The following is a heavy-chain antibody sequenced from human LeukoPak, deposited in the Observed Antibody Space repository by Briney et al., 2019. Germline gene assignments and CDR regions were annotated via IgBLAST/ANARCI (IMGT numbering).Heavy chain of an antibody. D-gene: IGHD3-3*01. Sequence: PGGSLRLSCAASGFTFSSYAMHWVRQAPGKGLEWVAVIWYDGSNKYYADSVKGRFTISRDNSKNTLYLQMNSLRAEDTAVYYCAKPGFWSGPDAFDIWGQGTMVTVSS. CDR3: AKPGFWSGPDAFDI. J-gene: IGHJ3*02. CDR1: GFTFSSYA. V-gene: IGHV3-33*06. CDR2: IWYDGSNK.